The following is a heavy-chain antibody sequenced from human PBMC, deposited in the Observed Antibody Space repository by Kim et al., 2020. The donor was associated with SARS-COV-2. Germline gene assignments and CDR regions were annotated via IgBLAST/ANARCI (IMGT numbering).Heavy chain of an antibody. D-gene: IGHD6-13*01. CDR1: GFTFSSYA. CDR2: ISGSGGST. CDR3: AKKGSSSQRTYWYFDL. Sequence: GGSLRLSCAASGFTFSSYAMSWVRQAPGKGLEWVSAISGSGGSTYYADSVKGRFTISRDNSKNTLYLQMNSLRAEDTAVYYCAKKGSSSQRTYWYFDLWGRGTLVTVSS. J-gene: IGHJ2*01. V-gene: IGHV3-23*01.